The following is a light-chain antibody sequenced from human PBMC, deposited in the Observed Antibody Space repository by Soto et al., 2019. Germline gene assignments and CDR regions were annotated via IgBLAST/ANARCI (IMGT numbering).Light chain of an antibody. V-gene: IGLV2-8*01. Sequence: QSALTQPPSASGSPGQSVTISCTGTSSDVGGYKDVSWYQQHPGKAPKLMIFEVNKRPSGVPDRFSGSKSGNTASLTVSGLEAEDEADYYCSSYAGINNLGVFGTGTKVTVL. CDR1: SSDVGGYKD. J-gene: IGLJ1*01. CDR3: SSYAGINNLGV. CDR2: EVN.